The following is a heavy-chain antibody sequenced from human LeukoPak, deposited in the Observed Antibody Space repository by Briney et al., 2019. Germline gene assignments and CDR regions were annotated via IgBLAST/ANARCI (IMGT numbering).Heavy chain of an antibody. Sequence: PSQSLSLTCTVSGGSPSGDYWSGIGQPPGKGREWSGYIYYSRSTNYNPSLKSRVTISVDTSKNHFSLKLSSVTAADTAVYYSARVVVAGTRRYFDLWGRDTLLTPSS. J-gene: IGHJ2*01. CDR3: ARVVVAGTRRYFDL. CDR1: GGSPSGDY. CDR2: IYYSRST. V-gene: IGHV4-59*01. D-gene: IGHD6-19*01.